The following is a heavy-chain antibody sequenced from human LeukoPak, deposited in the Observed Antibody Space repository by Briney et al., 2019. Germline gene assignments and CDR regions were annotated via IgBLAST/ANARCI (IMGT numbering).Heavy chain of an antibody. D-gene: IGHD2-15*01. V-gene: IGHV4-59*01. J-gene: IGHJ4*02. CDR1: GDSINSNY. CDR3: ARLLAGCPGGRCRAHFDY. Sequence: SETLSLTCSVSGDSINSNYWSWMRQPPGKGLEWIGYIYYGGSTNYNPSLKSRVSMSVDTSKNQFSLNLSSVTAADTAVYHCARLLAGCPGGRCRAHFDYWDQGTLLTVSS. CDR2: IYYGGST.